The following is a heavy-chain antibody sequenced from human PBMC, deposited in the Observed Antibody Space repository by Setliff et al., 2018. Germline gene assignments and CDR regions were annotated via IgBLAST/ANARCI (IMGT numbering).Heavy chain of an antibody. Sequence: SETLSLTCTVSGGSISSSSYYWGLIRQPPGKGLEWVATIYYSGSTYSNPSLKSRLIISVDAPDNQFSVKLSSVTAADTAVYYCARHKSNGSGSYPSLYMDVWGKGIMVTVSS. J-gene: IGHJ6*03. V-gene: IGHV4-39*01. CDR2: IYYSGST. CDR3: ARHKSNGSGSYPSLYMDV. CDR1: GGSISSSSYY. D-gene: IGHD3-10*01.